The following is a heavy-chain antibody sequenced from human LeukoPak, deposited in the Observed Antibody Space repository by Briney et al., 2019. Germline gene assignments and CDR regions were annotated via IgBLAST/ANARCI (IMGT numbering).Heavy chain of an antibody. CDR2: IAPLFGTT. CDR3: AIGSGSYQGGWFDP. V-gene: IGHV1-69*05. Sequence: SVKVSCKASGGTFSNYAINWVRQAPGQGLEWMGGIAPLFGTTNYAQRFQGRVTITTDESTSSAYMELSSLRSHDTAVYYCAIGSGSYQGGWFDPWGQGTLVTVSS. D-gene: IGHD1-26*01. J-gene: IGHJ5*02. CDR1: GGTFSNYA.